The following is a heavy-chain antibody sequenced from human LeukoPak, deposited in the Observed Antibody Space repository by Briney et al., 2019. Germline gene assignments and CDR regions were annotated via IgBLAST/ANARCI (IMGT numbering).Heavy chain of an antibody. CDR1: GGSFSGYY. D-gene: IGHD6-6*01. CDR3: ARGPKEGIAARDMSAYFDY. Sequence: SETLSLTCAVYGGSFSGYYWSWIRQPPGKGLEWSGEINHSGSTNYNPSLKSRVTISVDTSKNQFSLKLSSVTAADTAVYYCARGPKEGIAARDMSAYFDYWGQGTLVTVSS. CDR2: INHSGST. J-gene: IGHJ4*02. V-gene: IGHV4-34*01.